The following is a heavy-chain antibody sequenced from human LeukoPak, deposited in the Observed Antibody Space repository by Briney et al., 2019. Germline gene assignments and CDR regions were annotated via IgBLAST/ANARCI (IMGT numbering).Heavy chain of an antibody. CDR3: AKDDVPSNWGALGLFDY. CDR1: GFTFSTYA. Sequence: GGSLRLSCTAPGFTFSTYAMNWVRQAPGKGLEWVSAISGSGGSTYYADSVKGRFTISRDNSKKMLYLQMNSLRAEDTAVYYCAKDDVPSNWGALGLFDYWGQGTLVTVSS. V-gene: IGHV3-23*01. D-gene: IGHD7-27*01. CDR2: ISGSGGST. J-gene: IGHJ4*02.